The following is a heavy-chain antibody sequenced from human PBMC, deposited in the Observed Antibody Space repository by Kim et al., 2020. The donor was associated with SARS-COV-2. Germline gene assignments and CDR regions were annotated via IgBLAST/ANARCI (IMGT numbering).Heavy chain of an antibody. D-gene: IGHD3-22*01. CDR1: GFTFSSYW. CDR3: SRSYYDSSGYYYYYYGMDG. Sequence: GGSLRLSCAASGFTFSSYWMHWVRQAPGKGLVWVSRINSDGSSTSYADSVKGRFTISRDNAKNTLYLQMNSLRAEDTAVYYCSRSYYDSSGYYYYYYGMDGWGQGTTVTVSA. V-gene: IGHV3-74*01. CDR2: INSDGSST. J-gene: IGHJ6*01.